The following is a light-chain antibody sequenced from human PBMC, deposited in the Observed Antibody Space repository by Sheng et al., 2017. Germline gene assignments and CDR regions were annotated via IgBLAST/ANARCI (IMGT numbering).Light chain of an antibody. J-gene: IGKJ4*01. CDR3: QHLNSYPLA. V-gene: IGKV1-9*01. CDR2: DAS. Sequence: DIQLTQSPSFLSASVGDRVTITCRASQGISTHLAWYQQKPGKAPKLLIYDASTLQRGVPSRFSGSGSGTEFTLTVSSLQPEDFATYYCQHLNSYPLAFGGGTKVEIK. CDR1: QGISTH.